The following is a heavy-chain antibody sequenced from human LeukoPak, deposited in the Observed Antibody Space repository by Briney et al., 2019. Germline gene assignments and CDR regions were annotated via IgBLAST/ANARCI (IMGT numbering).Heavy chain of an antibody. Sequence: HGESLKISCKGSGYSFTSYWIGWVRQMPGKGLEWMGIIYPGDSDTRYSPSFQGQVTISADKSISTAYLQWSSLKASDTAMYYCARHLRSGYYGSGSYTGPYDYWGQGILVTVSS. CDR3: ARHLRSGYYGSGSYTGPYDY. V-gene: IGHV5-51*01. D-gene: IGHD3-10*01. J-gene: IGHJ4*02. CDR2: IYPGDSDT. CDR1: GYSFTSYW.